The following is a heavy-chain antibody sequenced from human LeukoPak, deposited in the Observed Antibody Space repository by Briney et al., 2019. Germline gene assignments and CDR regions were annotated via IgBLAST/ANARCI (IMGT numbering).Heavy chain of an antibody. CDR1: GFTFSSYA. V-gene: IGHV3-23*01. CDR2: ISGSGGST. J-gene: IGHJ6*03. D-gene: IGHD3-9*01. CDR3: AKHLSGLRYFDWLLRGYYYLDV. Sequence: GGSLRLSCAASGFTFSSYAMSWVRQAPGKGLEWVSAISGSGGSTYYADSVKGRFTISRDNSKNTLYLQMNSLRAEDTAVYYCAKHLSGLRYFDWLLRGYYYLDVWGKGTTVTVSS.